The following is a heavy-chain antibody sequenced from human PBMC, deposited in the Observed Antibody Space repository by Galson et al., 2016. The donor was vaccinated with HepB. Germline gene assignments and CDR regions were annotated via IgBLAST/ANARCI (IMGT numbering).Heavy chain of an antibody. J-gene: IGHJ4*02. V-gene: IGHV3-30*03. CDR1: GSTFSNFG. CDR3: ARDLGRSRYPFIY. D-gene: IGHD6-13*01. Sequence: SLRLSCAASPASGSTFSNFGVHWVRQAPGKGLEWLTFLSYDGSMKYYADSVKGRFIISRDNSKNTLYLQLNSLRPDDTAVYYCARDLGRSRYPFIYWGQGTLFTISS. CDR2: LSYDGSMK.